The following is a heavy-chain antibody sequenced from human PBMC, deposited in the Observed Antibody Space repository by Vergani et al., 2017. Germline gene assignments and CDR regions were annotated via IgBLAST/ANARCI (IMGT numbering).Heavy chain of an antibody. V-gene: IGHV3-33*01. CDR3: ARDGGVGXFDY. J-gene: IGHJ4*02. Sequence: QVQLVESGGGVVQPGRSLRLSCAASGFTFSSYGMHWVRQAPGKGLEWVAVIWYDGSNKYYADSVKGRFTISRDNSKNTLYLQMNSLRAEDTAVYYCARDGGVGXFDYWGQGTLVTVSS. CDR2: IWYDGSNK. D-gene: IGHD3-3*01. CDR1: GFTFSSYG.